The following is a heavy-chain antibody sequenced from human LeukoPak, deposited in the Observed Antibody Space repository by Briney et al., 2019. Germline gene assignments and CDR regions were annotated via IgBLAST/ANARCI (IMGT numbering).Heavy chain of an antibody. CDR1: GFTFDDYA. Sequence: SGGSLRLSCAASGFTFDDYAMHWVRQAPGKGLEWVSGISWNSGSIGYADSAKGRFTISRDNAKNSLYLQMNSLRAEDTAFYYCAKDFYSSSSFFDYWGQGTLVTVSS. V-gene: IGHV3-9*01. D-gene: IGHD6-6*01. CDR2: ISWNSGSI. J-gene: IGHJ4*02. CDR3: AKDFYSSSSFFDY.